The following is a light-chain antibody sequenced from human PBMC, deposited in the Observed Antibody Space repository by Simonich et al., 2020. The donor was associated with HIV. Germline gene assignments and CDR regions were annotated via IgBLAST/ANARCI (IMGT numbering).Light chain of an antibody. CDR3: CSYAGSHTFV. Sequence: QSALTQPASVSGSPRQSITISCTGTNSYVGSYNLVSWYQQHPGKAPKLMIYDVSKWPSGVTDRFSGSKSGNTASLTISGLQAEDEADYYCCSYAGSHTFVFGGGTKLTVL. J-gene: IGLJ2*01. CDR1: NSYVGSYNL. CDR2: DVS. V-gene: IGLV2-23*02.